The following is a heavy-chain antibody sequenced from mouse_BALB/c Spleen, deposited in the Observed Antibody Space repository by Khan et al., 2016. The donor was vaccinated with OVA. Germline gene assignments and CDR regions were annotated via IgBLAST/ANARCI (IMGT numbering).Heavy chain of an antibody. CDR1: GFTFSDYG. CDR3: ARGGGTAPLAY. D-gene: IGHD1-2*01. V-gene: IGHV5-15*02. J-gene: IGHJ3*01. Sequence: EVELVESGGGLVQPGGSRKLSCAASGFTFSDYGMAWVRQAPGKGPEWVAFISDLAYTFYYTDTVTGRFTLSREKATNTLYLEMSSLRSGDTAMYSGARGGGTAPLAYWGQGTLVTVSA. CDR2: ISDLAYTF.